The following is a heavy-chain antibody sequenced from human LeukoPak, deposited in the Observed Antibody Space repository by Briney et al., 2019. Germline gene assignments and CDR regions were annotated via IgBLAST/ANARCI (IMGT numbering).Heavy chain of an antibody. V-gene: IGHV3-23*01. CDR2: FSGSGGNT. J-gene: IGHJ6*03. Sequence: GGSLRLSCAASGFTFSSYAMSWVRQAPGKGLEWVSTFSGSGGNTYYADSVKGRFTISRDNSKNTLYLQMNSLRAEDTAVYYCAKDGFGDYASHYYYYYMDVWGKGTTVTISS. D-gene: IGHD4-17*01. CDR3: AKDGFGDYASHYYYYYMDV. CDR1: GFTFSSYA.